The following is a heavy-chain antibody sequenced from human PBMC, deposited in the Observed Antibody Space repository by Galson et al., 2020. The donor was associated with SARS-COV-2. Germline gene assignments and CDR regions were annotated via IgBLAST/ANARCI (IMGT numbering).Heavy chain of an antibody. CDR2: IYPGDSDT. Sequence: KIGESLKISCKGSGYSFTSYWIGWVRQMPGKGLEWMGIIYPGDSDTRYSPSFQGQVTISADKSISTAYLQWSSLKASDTAMYYCARGETTVPAAITTRGWFDPWGQGTLVTVSS. CDR3: ARGETTVPAAITTRGWFDP. J-gene: IGHJ5*02. V-gene: IGHV5-51*01. CDR1: GYSFTSYW. D-gene: IGHD2-2*01.